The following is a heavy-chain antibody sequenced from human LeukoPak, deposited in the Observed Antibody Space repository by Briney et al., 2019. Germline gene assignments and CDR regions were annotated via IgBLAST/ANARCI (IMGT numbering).Heavy chain of an antibody. V-gene: IGHV4-39*07. D-gene: IGHD3-10*01. J-gene: IGHJ4*02. CDR3: ARQDTYYYGSGSSGFDY. CDR2: ISHSGST. Sequence: SETLSLTCTVSGDSISSSSYYWGWIRQPPGKGLEWIGSISHSGSTFYNPSLKSRVTISVDTTKNQFSLKLSSVTAADTAVYYCARQDTYYYGSGSSGFDYWGQGTLVTVSS. CDR1: GDSISSSSYY.